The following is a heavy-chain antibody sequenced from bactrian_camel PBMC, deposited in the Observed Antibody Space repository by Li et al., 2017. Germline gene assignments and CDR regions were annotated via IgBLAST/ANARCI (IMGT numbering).Heavy chain of an antibody. V-gene: IGHV3S7*01. D-gene: IGHD6*01. Sequence: HVQLVESGGGLAQPGGSLRLSCAVSGFTFSTYAMSWVRQAPGKGLEWVSSIRSDGTSTYYANSVKGRFTISRDNAKNTVYLQMNSLKSEDTALYYCAADYRYAGSWYDSWGQGTQVTVS. CDR2: IRSDGTST. J-gene: IGHJ4*01. CDR1: GFTFSTYA. CDR3: AADYRYAGSWYDS.